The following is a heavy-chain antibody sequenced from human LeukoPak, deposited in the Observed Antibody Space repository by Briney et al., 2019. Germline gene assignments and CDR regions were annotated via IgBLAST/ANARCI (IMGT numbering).Heavy chain of an antibody. CDR3: SKRNYGCSFGP. Sequence: GRSLRLSCAASGFTFSSYGMHWVRQAPGKGLEWVAVIWYDGSNKYYADSVKGRFTISRDNSKNTLYLQMNSLRAEDTAVYYLSKRNYGCSFGPLGQGTLVTVSS. V-gene: IGHV3-33*06. CDR2: IWYDGSNK. D-gene: IGHD4-17*01. J-gene: IGHJ5*02. CDR1: GFTFSSYG.